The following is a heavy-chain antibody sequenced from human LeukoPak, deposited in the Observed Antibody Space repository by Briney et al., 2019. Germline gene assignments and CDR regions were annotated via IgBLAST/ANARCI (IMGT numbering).Heavy chain of an antibody. CDR3: VYAFDI. J-gene: IGHJ3*02. CDR2: IYHSGST. V-gene: IGHV4-38-2*01. CDR1: GYSISSGYY. Sequence: SETLSLTCAVSGYSISSGYYWGWTRQPPGKGLEWIGSIYHSGSTYYNPSLKSRVTISVDTSKNQFSLKLSSVTAADTAVYYCVYAFDIWGQGTMVTVSS.